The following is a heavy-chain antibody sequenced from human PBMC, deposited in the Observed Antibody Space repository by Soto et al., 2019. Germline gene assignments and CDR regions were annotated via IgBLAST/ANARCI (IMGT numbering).Heavy chain of an antibody. Sequence: ASVKVSFKASGYTFTSYYMHWVRQAPGQGLEWMGIINPSGGSTSYAQKFQGRVTMTRDTSTSTVYMELSSLGSEDTAVYYCARDHGRVPFTFDYWGQGTLVTVSS. CDR2: INPSGGST. D-gene: IGHD1-1*01. CDR3: ARDHGRVPFTFDY. CDR1: GYTFTSYY. J-gene: IGHJ4*02. V-gene: IGHV1-46*01.